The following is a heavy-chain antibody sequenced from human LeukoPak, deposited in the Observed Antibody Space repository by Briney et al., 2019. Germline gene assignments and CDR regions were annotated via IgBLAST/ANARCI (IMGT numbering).Heavy chain of an antibody. Sequence: APVKVSCKASGYSFTRYYLLWLRQAPPQERHWMGWINPSSGGTNFAQKFQGRVTMTRDTSISTAYMELSRLRSDDTAVYYCARPYSSGWTTGYWGQGTLVTVSS. CDR1: GYSFTRYY. CDR2: INPSSGGT. V-gene: IGHV1-2*02. D-gene: IGHD6-19*01. J-gene: IGHJ4*02. CDR3: ARPYSSGWTTGY.